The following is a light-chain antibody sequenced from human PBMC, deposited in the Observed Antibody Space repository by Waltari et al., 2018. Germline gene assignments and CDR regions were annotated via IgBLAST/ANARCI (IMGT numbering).Light chain of an antibody. J-gene: IGKJ3*01. CDR3: QQSYSTPPFT. Sequence: DIQMTQSPSSLSASVGDRVTITCRASQSISSYLNWFQQKPGKAPKLLIYASSSLQSGVPSRCSGSGSQTDFTLTISSLQPEDFATYYCQQSYSTPPFTFGPGTKVDIK. CDR1: QSISSY. V-gene: IGKV1-39*01. CDR2: ASS.